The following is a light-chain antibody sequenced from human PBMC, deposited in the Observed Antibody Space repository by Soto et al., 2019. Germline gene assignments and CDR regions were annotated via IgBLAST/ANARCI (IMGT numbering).Light chain of an antibody. Sequence: AIQMTQSPSSLSASVGDRVTITCRASQGSREDLCWYQVKPVKAPKLLIYTASNLQSGVPSRFSGSGSCTDFSLTINSLQPEDFATYYCLQEYNYPLTFGGGTKVAIK. CDR1: QGSRED. CDR2: TAS. J-gene: IGKJ4*01. CDR3: LQEYNYPLT. V-gene: IGKV1-6*01.